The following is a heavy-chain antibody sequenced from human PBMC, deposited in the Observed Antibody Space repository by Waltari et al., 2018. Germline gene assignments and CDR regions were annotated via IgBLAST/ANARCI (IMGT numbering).Heavy chain of an antibody. V-gene: IGHV3-23*04. D-gene: IGHD6-6*01. J-gene: IGHJ6*03. CDR1: GFTFSSYA. CDR2: LSDSGSNK. Sequence: EVQLVESGGGLVQPGGSLRLSCAASGFTFSSYAMSWVRQAPGKGLEWVSALSDSGSNKYFADSVKGRFTISGDNSKDTLYWQVNSLRAEDTAVYYCAKNGAAHSYFYMDVWGKGTTVTVSS. CDR3: AKNGAAHSYFYMDV.